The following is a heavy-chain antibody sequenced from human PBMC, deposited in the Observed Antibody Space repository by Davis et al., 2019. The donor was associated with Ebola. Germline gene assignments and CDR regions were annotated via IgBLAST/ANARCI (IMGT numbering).Heavy chain of an antibody. CDR1: GFTFSSYW. V-gene: IGHV3-7*03. J-gene: IGHJ3*02. CDR2: IKQDGSEK. CDR3: ASPRTPRRYGAFDI. Sequence: GGSLRLSCAASGFTFSSYWMHWVRQAPGKGLEWVANIKQDGSEKYYVDSVKGRFTISRDNAKNSLYLQMNSLKTEDTAVYYCASPRTPRRYGAFDIWGQGTVVIVSS. D-gene: IGHD3-9*01.